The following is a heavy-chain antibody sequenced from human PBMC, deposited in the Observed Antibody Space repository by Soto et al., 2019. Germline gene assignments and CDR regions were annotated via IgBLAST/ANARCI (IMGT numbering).Heavy chain of an antibody. CDR3: ARESAPTWFDP. J-gene: IGHJ5*02. Sequence: SETLSLTCTVSGGSISSGDYYWSWIRQPPGKGLEWIGYIYYSGSTYYNPSLKSRVTISVDTSKNQFSLKLSSVTAADTAVYYCARESAPTWFDPWGQGTLVTVSS. V-gene: IGHV4-30-4*01. CDR1: GGSISSGDYY. CDR2: IYYSGST.